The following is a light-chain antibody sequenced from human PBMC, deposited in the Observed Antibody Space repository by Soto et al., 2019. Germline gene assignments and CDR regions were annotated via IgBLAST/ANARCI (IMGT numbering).Light chain of an antibody. CDR1: SSNIGSNY. CDR2: RNN. Sequence: QSVLTQSPSASKTPGQRVTISCSGSSSNIGSNYVYGYQQLPGTAPKLLIYRNNQRPSGVPDRFSGSKSGTSASLAIRGLRSEDEADYFCAAWDDSLSGVVFGGGTKLTVL. V-gene: IGLV1-47*01. J-gene: IGLJ2*01. CDR3: AAWDDSLSGVV.